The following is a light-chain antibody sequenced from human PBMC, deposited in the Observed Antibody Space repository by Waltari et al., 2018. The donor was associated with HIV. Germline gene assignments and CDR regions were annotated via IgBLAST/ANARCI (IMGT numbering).Light chain of an antibody. CDR2: KVS. J-gene: IGKJ3*01. CDR1: QSLVYSDGNTY. V-gene: IGKV2-30*01. Sequence: VVVTQSPLSLPVTLGQTASISFRSSQSLVYSDGNTYLNWFHQRPGQSPRRLIYKVSDRDSGVPDRFSGSGSGTEFTLTISRVEAEDVGVYYCMQGTHWPPTFGPGTKVDI. CDR3: MQGTHWPPT.